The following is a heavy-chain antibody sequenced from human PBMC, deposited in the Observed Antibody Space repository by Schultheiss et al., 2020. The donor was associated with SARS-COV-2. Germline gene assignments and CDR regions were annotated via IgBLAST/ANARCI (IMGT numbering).Heavy chain of an antibody. CDR2: IYYSGST. V-gene: IGHV4-59*12. Sequence: SETLSLTCTVSGGSISSYYWSWIRQHPGKGLEWIGYIYYSGSTNYNPSLKSRVTISVDTSKNQFSLKLSSVTAADTAVYYCAQGRDGYNWGYWGQGTLVTVSS. CDR3: AQGRDGYNWGY. D-gene: IGHD5-24*01. J-gene: IGHJ4*02. CDR1: GGSISSYY.